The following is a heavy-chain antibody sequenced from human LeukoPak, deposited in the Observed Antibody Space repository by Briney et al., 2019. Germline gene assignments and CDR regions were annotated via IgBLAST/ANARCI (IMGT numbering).Heavy chain of an antibody. CDR2: IYPDDSDT. Sequence: GESLKISCKGSGSRFISYWIGWVRQMPGKGLEWMAIIYPDDSDTRYSPSFQGQVTISADKSISTAYLQWSSLKASDTAMYYCARHRKDIGFDSWGQGTLVTVSS. D-gene: IGHD2-15*01. V-gene: IGHV5-51*01. CDR1: GSRFISYW. J-gene: IGHJ4*02. CDR3: ARHRKDIGFDS.